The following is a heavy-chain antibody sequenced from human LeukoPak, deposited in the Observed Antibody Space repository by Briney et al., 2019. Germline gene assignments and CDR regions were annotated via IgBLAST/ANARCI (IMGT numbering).Heavy chain of an antibody. CDR1: GYTFTGYY. Sequence: ASVKVSCKASGYTFTGYYMPWVRQAPGQGLEWMGWINPNSGGTNYAQKFQGRVTMTRDTSISTAYMELSRLRSDDTAVYYCARDNRWLQCIDYWGQGTLVTVSS. D-gene: IGHD5-24*01. CDR2: INPNSGGT. V-gene: IGHV1-2*02. J-gene: IGHJ4*02. CDR3: ARDNRWLQCIDY.